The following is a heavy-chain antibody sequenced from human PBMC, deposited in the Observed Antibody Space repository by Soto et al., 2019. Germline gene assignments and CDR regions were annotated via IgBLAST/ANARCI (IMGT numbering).Heavy chain of an antibody. V-gene: IGHV4-31*01. CDR1: GDSITRGAYY. D-gene: IGHD3-16*01. CDR2: ISNTGRT. Sequence: QVQLQESGPGLVKPSQTLSLTCTVSGDSITRGAYYWTWIRQHPGKVLEWIGYISNTGRTCYNPSLKILLSISLATSENQSSLKLTSVTAADTAIYYCARARQYYDCELDTWGQGTLVTVSS. CDR3: ARARQYYDCELDT. J-gene: IGHJ5*02.